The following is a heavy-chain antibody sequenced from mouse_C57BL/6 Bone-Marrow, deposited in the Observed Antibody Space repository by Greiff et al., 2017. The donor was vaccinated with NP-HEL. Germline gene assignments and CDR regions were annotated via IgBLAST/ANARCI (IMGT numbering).Heavy chain of an antibody. Sequence: EVKLQESGGGLVKPGGSLKLSCAASGFTFSDYGMHWVRQAPEKGLEWVAYISSGSSTIYYADTVKGRFTISRDNAKNTLFLQMTSLRSEDTAMYYCARDHFAYWGQGTLVTVSA. CDR3: ARDHFAY. V-gene: IGHV5-17*01. CDR1: GFTFSDYG. J-gene: IGHJ3*01. CDR2: ISSGSSTI.